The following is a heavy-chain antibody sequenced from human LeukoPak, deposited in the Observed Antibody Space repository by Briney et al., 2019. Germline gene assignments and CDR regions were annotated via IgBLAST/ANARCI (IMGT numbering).Heavy chain of an antibody. CDR1: GGSFSGYY. CDR3: AISYCSSTSCYFLRKRGFDP. Sequence: SETLSLTCAVYGGSFSGYYWSWIRQPPGKGLEWIGEINHSGSTNYNPSLKSRVTISVDTSKNQFSLKLSSVTAADTAVYYCAISYCSSTSCYFLRKRGFDPWGQGTLVTVSS. J-gene: IGHJ5*02. CDR2: INHSGST. D-gene: IGHD2-2*01. V-gene: IGHV4-34*01.